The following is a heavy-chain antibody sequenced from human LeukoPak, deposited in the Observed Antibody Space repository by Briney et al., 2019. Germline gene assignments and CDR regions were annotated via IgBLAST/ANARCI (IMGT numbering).Heavy chain of an antibody. CDR3: ARDRHIIVVPAAPHSYYYYGMDV. J-gene: IGHJ6*02. CDR1: GGSVSSGSYY. D-gene: IGHD2-2*01. Sequence: SETLSLTCTVSGGSVSSGSYYWSWIRQPPGKGLEWIGYIYYSGSTNYNPSLKSRVTISVDTSKNQFSLKLSSVTAADTAVYYCARDRHIIVVPAAPHSYYYYGMDVWGQGTTVTVSS. CDR2: IYYSGST. V-gene: IGHV4-61*01.